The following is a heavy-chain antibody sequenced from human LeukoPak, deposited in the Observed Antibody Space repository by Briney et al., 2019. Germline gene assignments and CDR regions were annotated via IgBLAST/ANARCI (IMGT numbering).Heavy chain of an antibody. Sequence: SETLSLTCTVSGGSINSYYWSWIRQPPGKGLEWIGYIYYSGSTNYSPSLKGRVTISVDTSKNQFSLKLSSVTAADTAVYYCARGLAAAGTSYFAYWGQGTLVTVSS. CDR2: IYYSGST. CDR3: ARGLAAAGTSYFAY. V-gene: IGHV4-59*01. CDR1: GGSINSYY. D-gene: IGHD6-13*01. J-gene: IGHJ4*02.